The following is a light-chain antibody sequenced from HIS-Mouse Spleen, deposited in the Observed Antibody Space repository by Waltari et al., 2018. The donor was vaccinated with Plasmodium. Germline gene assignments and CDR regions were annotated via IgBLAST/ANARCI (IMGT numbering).Light chain of an antibody. V-gene: IGKV3-11*01. Sequence: EIVLTQSPATLSLSPGERATLSCRASQRVSSYLAWYQQKPGQAPRLLIYDSSNRATGIPARVSGSGSGTDFTLTISSLEPEDFAVYYCQQRSNWPLTFGGGTKVEIK. CDR1: QRVSSY. J-gene: IGKJ4*01. CDR3: QQRSNWPLT. CDR2: DSS.